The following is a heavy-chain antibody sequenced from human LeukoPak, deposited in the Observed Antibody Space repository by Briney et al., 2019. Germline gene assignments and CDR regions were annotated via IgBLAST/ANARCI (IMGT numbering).Heavy chain of an antibody. CDR3: SSNCYRVFAFDI. V-gene: IGHV3-30*03. J-gene: IGHJ3*02. CDR2: ISYDGSNK. D-gene: IGHD2-2*01. CDR1: GFTFSSYG. Sequence: GGSLRLSCAASGFTFSSYGMHWVRPAPGKGLEWVAVISYDGSNKYYADSVKGRFTISRDNSKNTLYLQMKSLRAEDTAVYYCSSNCYRVFAFDIWGQGTMVTVSS.